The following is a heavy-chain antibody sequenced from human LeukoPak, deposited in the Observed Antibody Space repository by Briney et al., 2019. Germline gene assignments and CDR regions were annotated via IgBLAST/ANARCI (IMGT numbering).Heavy chain of an antibody. V-gene: IGHV1-69*13. D-gene: IGHD4-17*01. Sequence: SVKVSCKASGGTFSSYAISWVRQAPGQGLEWMGGIIPIFATANYAQKFQGRVTITADESTSTAYMELSSLRSEDTAVYYCARTVGYGDYFDYWGQGTLVTVSS. CDR2: IIPIFATA. J-gene: IGHJ4*02. CDR1: GGTFSSYA. CDR3: ARTVGYGDYFDY.